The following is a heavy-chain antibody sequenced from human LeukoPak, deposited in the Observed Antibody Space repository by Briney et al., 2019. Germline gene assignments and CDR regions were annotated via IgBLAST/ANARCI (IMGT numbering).Heavy chain of an antibody. CDR3: AREGDGQYYFDY. J-gene: IGHJ4*02. Sequence: GGSLRLSCAASGFTFSSYEMNWVRQAPGKGLEWVSYISSSGSTIYYADSVKGRFTISRDNAKDSLYLQMNSLRAEDTAVYYCAREGDGQYYFDYWGQGTLVTVSS. CDR2: ISSSGSTI. D-gene: IGHD5-24*01. V-gene: IGHV3-48*03. CDR1: GFTFSSYE.